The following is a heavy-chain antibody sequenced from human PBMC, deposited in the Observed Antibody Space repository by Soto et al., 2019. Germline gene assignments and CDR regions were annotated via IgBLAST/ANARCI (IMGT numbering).Heavy chain of an antibody. CDR3: ASYSIYGMDV. CDR2: IYYSGNT. Sequence: SETLCFTCFISVGSISIGYYSWSWIRQPPGKGLEWIGNIYYSGNTYYNPSLKSRLIISIDTSKKQFSLKVGSVTAADTAVYYCASYSIYGMDVWGQGTTVTVSS. D-gene: IGHD2-21*01. J-gene: IGHJ6*01. V-gene: IGHV4-30-4*01. CDR1: VGSISIGYYS.